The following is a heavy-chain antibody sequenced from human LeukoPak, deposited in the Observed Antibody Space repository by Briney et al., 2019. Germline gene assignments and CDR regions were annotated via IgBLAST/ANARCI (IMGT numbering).Heavy chain of an antibody. V-gene: IGHV4-34*01. Sequence: PSETLSLTCAVYGGSFSGYYWSWIRQPPGKGLEWIGEINHSGSTNYNPSLKSRVTISVDTSKNQFSLKLSSVTAADTAVYYCAGQNCSSTSCYVDYWGQGTLVTVSS. D-gene: IGHD2-2*01. J-gene: IGHJ4*02. CDR1: GGSFSGYY. CDR2: INHSGST. CDR3: AGQNCSSTSCYVDY.